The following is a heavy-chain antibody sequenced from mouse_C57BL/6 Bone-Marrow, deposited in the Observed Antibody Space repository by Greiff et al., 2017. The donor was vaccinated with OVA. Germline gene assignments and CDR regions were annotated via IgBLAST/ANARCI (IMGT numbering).Heavy chain of an antibody. D-gene: IGHD1-1*01. CDR1: GYTFTDYY. J-gene: IGHJ2*01. CDR3: AREGSYYGSSYVGYFDY. V-gene: IGHV1-19*01. CDR2: INPYNGGT. Sequence: VQLQQSGPVLVKPGASVKMSCKASGYTFTDYYMNWVKQSHGKSLEWIGVINPYNGGTSYNQKFKGKATLTVDKSSSTAYMELNSLTSEDSAVYYGAREGSYYGSSYVGYFDYWGQGTTLTVSS.